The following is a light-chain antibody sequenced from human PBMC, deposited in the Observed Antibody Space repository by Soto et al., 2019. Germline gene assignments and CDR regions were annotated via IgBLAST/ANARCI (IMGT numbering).Light chain of an antibody. V-gene: IGLV2-23*01. CDR2: EGS. CDR1: SSDVGSYNL. CDR3: CSYAGSSSVV. Sequence: QSALTQPASVSGSPGQSITISCTGTSSDVGSYNLVSWYQQHPGKAPKLMIYEGSKRPSGVSNRLSGSKSGNTASLTISGLQAEDEADYYCCSYAGSSSVVFVGGTQLTVL. J-gene: IGLJ2*01.